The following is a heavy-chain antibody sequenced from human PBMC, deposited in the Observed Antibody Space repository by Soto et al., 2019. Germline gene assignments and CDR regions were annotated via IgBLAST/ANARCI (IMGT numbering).Heavy chain of an antibody. CDR1: GFTFSSYS. CDR3: ARAQIAVAGTAELYYFDY. D-gene: IGHD6-19*01. Sequence: GGSLRLSCAASGFTFSSYSMNWFRQAPGKGLEWVSSISSSSSYIYYADSVKGRFTISRDNAKNSLYLQMNSLRAEDTAVYYCARAQIAVAGTAELYYFDYWGQGTLVTVSS. CDR2: ISSSSSYI. V-gene: IGHV3-21*01. J-gene: IGHJ4*02.